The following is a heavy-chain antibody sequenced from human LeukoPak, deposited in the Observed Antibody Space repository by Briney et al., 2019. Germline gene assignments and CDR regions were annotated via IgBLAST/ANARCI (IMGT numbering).Heavy chain of an antibody. J-gene: IGHJ4*02. V-gene: IGHV4-34*01. CDR2: INHSGST. CDR3: ARGGEYYFDY. Sequence: SETLSLTCAVYGGSFSGYYWSWIRQPPGKGLEWIGEINHSGSTNYNPSLKSRVTISVDTSKNQFSLKLNSVTAADTAVYYCARGGEYYFDYWGQGTLVTVSS. CDR1: GGSFSGYY. D-gene: IGHD3-10*01.